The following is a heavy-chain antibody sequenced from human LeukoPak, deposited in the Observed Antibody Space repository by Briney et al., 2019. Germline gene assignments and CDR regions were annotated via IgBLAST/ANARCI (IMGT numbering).Heavy chain of an antibody. J-gene: IGHJ3*02. CDR2: INPNSGGT. CDR1: GYTFTGYY. Sequence: GASVKVSCKASGYTFTGYYMHWVRQAPGQGLEWMGWINPNSGGTNYAQKFQGSVTMTRDTSISTAYMELSRLRSDDTAVYYCAREPKYSGYDSDAFDIWGQGTMVTVSS. V-gene: IGHV1-2*02. CDR3: AREPKYSGYDSDAFDI. D-gene: IGHD5-12*01.